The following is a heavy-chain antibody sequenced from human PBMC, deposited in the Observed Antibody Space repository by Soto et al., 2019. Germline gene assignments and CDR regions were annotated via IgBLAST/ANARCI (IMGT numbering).Heavy chain of an antibody. J-gene: IGHJ6*02. V-gene: IGHV1-2*02. CDR3: VSYCATSNYGGDDYFQYGLDD. CDR1: GYRFTGYG. D-gene: IGHD2-21*02. Sequence: QVQLVQSGAEVKKPGASLKVSCKASGYRFTGYGLHWVRQAPGQGLQWMGWINPKSGATDYAQKFQGRVTMTREMSTNKAYLELSGLRSDDTADDTSVSYCATSNYGGDDYFQYGLDDWGQGTKVTVSS. CDR2: INPKSGAT.